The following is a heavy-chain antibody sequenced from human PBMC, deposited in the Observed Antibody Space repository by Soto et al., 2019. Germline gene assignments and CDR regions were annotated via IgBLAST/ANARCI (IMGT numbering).Heavy chain of an antibody. CDR3: AKDEDGSGSYYNGPYDP. V-gene: IGHV3-23*01. D-gene: IGHD3-10*01. J-gene: IGHJ5*02. CDR2: IGGGGARK. Sequence: EVQLLESGGNLVQPGESLRLSCTVSGFIFNNYAMTWVRQAPGKGLEWVSSIGGGGARKYYADSVKGRFTISRDNSKNTLYLKMDSMRAEDTALYYCAKDEDGSGSYYNGPYDPWGQGTLVTVSS. CDR1: GFIFNNYA.